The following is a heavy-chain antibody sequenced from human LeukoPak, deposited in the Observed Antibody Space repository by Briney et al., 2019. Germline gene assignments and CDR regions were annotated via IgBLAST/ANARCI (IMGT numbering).Heavy chain of an antibody. CDR3: ASYRYSDYVWGSYRYRPFDY. Sequence: GGALRLSCAASGFTFSSYEMNWVRQAPGKGLEGVSYNSSSGRTIYYAGSVKGRFTISRDKAKNSLYLQMNSLRAEDTAVYYCASYRYSDYVWGSYRYRPFDYWGQGTLVTVSS. D-gene: IGHD3-16*02. CDR1: GFTFSSYE. J-gene: IGHJ4*02. V-gene: IGHV3-48*03. CDR2: NSSSGRTI.